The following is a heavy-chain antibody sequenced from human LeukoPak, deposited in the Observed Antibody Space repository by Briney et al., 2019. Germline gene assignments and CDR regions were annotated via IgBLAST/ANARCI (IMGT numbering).Heavy chain of an antibody. V-gene: IGHV3-33*01. CDR3: ARETRYYYDSSGPNFANAFDI. J-gene: IGHJ3*02. CDR2: IWYDGSNK. CDR1: GFTFSSYG. D-gene: IGHD3-22*01. Sequence: GGSLRLSCAASGFTFSSYGMHWVRQAPGKGLEWVAVIWYDGSNKYYADSVKGRFTISRDNSKNTLYLQMNSLRAEDTAVYYCARETRYYYDSSGPNFANAFDIWGQGTMVTVSS.